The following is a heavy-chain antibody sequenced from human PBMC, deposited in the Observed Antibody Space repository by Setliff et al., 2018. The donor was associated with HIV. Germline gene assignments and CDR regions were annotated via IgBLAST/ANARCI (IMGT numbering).Heavy chain of an antibody. CDR2: IYNSGST. V-gene: IGHV4-39*01. CDR3: ARPHGSGRPDAFDI. Sequence: LSLTCAVSGGSISRSTNYWVWIRQPPGEGLEWIGSIYNSGSTDYSPSLKSRGTISVDTSKNQFSLKLSSVTAADTAVYYCARPHGSGRPDAFDIWGQGTMVTVSS. D-gene: IGHD3-10*01. CDR1: GGSISRSTNY. J-gene: IGHJ3*02.